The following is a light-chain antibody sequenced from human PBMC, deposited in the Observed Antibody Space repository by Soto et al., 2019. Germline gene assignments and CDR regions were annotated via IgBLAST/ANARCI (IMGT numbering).Light chain of an antibody. Sequence: EIVMTQSPATLSVSPGERATLSCRASQSVTSNLAWYQQKPGQAPRLLMYGVSTRATGIPARFGGSGSATEFTLTISSLQSEDFAVYYCQQYRQWPLTFGGGTKVDIK. V-gene: IGKV3-15*01. CDR1: QSVTSN. J-gene: IGKJ4*01. CDR3: QQYRQWPLT. CDR2: GVS.